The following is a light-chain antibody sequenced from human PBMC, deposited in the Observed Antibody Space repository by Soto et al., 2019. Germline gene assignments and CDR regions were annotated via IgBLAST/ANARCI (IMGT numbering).Light chain of an antibody. J-gene: IGKJ1*01. CDR1: QFVSSR. CDR2: DTS. CDR3: QEYIQWPPGM. Sequence: DIVVTQSPATLSASPGERVTLSCRASQFVSSRLAWYQRRPGQVPRLLIYDTSIRAPGISARFSGSGSGTEFTLTISSLQSEDFAVYYCQEYIQWPPGMFGPGTKVDIK. V-gene: IGKV3-15*01.